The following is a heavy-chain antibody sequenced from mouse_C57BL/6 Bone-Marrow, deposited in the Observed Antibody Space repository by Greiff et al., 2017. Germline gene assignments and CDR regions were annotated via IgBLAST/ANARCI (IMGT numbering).Heavy chain of an antibody. V-gene: IGHV1-81*01. CDR2: IYPRSGNT. CDR1: GYTFTSYG. D-gene: IGHD2-1*01. Sequence: QVPVKQSGAELARPGASVKLSCKASGYTFTSYGISWVKQRTGKGLEWIGEIYPRSGNTSYNEKFKGKATLTADKSSSTAYMERRSLTSEDSAVYFCARWVYRDAMDYWGQGTSVTVSS. J-gene: IGHJ4*01. CDR3: ARWVYRDAMDY.